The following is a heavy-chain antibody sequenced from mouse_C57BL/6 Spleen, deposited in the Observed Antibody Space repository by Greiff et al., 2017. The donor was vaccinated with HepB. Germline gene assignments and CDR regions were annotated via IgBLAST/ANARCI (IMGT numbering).Heavy chain of an antibody. CDR3: ARESTGTGFAY. J-gene: IGHJ3*01. V-gene: IGHV1-52*01. D-gene: IGHD4-1*01. CDR2: IDPSDSET. Sequence: VQLQQPGAELVRPGSSVKLSCKASGYTFTSYWMHWVKQRPIQGLEWIGNIDPSDSETHYNQKFKDKATLTVDKSSSTAYMQLSSLTSEDSAVYYCARESTGTGFAYWGQGTLVTVSA. CDR1: GYTFTSYW.